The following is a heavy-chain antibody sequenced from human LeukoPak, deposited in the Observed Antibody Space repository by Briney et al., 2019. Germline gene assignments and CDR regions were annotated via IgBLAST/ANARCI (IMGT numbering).Heavy chain of an antibody. CDR1: GGSISSGDYY. J-gene: IGHJ4*02. Sequence: PSETLSLTCTVSGGSISSGDYYWSWIRQPPGKGLEWIGYIYYSGSTYYNPSLKSRVTISVDTFKNQFSLKLSSVTAADTAVYYCAREGTYSSVDYWGQGTLVTISS. D-gene: IGHD6-19*01. V-gene: IGHV4-30-4*08. CDR2: IYYSGST. CDR3: AREGTYSSVDY.